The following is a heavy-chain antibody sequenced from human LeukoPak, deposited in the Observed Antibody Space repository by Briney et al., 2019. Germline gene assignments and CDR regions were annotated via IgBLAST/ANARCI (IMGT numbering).Heavy chain of an antibody. D-gene: IGHD3-9*01. CDR2: ISSSSSYI. CDR3: ARDPYFDWLLDGDFDY. J-gene: IGHJ4*02. CDR1: GFTFSSYS. Sequence: PGGSLRLSCAASGFTFSSYSMNWVRQAPGKGLEWVSSISSSSSYIYYADSVKGLFTISRDNAKNSLYLQMNSLRAEDTAVYYCARDPYFDWLLDGDFDYWGQGTLVTVSS. V-gene: IGHV3-21*01.